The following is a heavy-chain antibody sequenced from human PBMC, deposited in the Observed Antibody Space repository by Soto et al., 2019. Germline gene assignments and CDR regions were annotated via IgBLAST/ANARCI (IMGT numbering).Heavy chain of an antibody. V-gene: IGHV3-23*01. CDR1: GFTFRNYG. CDR3: ARDQGTSYGLYYFDN. J-gene: IGHJ4*02. Sequence: EVQLLESGGGLVQPGKSLRLSCAASGFTFRNYGMSWVRQAPGKGLEWVSSISGSGTATYYADSVRGRFTISRDNSRNTLYVEMNSLGVEDTAMYYCARDQGTSYGLYYFDNWGQGTLVTVSS. CDR2: ISGSGTAT. D-gene: IGHD5-18*01.